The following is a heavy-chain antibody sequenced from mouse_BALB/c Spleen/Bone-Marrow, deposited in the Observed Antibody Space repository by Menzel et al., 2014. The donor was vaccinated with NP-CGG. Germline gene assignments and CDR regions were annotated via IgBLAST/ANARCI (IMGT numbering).Heavy chain of an antibody. CDR2: IYPGNSDT. J-gene: IGHJ3*01. D-gene: IGHD1-1*01. V-gene: IGHV1-5*01. CDR3: TRGGGSSYVEFAY. Sequence: VQLQQSGTVLARPGASVKMPCKASGYTFTSYWMHWVKQRPGQGLEWIGAIYPGNSDTSYNQKFKGKAKLTAVTSTSTAYMELSSLTNEDSAVYYCTRGGGSSYVEFAYWGQGTLVTVSA. CDR1: GYTFTSYW.